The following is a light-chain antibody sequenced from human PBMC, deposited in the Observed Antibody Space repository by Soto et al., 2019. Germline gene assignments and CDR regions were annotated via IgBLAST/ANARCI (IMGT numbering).Light chain of an antibody. V-gene: IGKV1-39*01. CDR1: QIISNY. J-gene: IGKJ1*01. CDR2: AAS. CDR3: QQSYSTPRT. Sequence: IQMTQSPSSLSASVGDTVTITCRASQIISNYLNWYQQKPGKVPNHLIYAASSLQSGVPSRFSGSASGTDFTLTSSSLQPEDFATYSCQQSYSTPRTFGQGTKVEIK.